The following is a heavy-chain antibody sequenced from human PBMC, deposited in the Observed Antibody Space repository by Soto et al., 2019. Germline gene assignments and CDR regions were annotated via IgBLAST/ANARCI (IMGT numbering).Heavy chain of an antibody. CDR2: IKQDGSEK. CDR3: ARVYRPCSTSCYVPFGY. CDR1: GFTFSSYW. J-gene: IGHJ4*02. Sequence: GGSLRLSCAASGFTFSSYWMSWVRQAPGKGLEWVANIKQDGSEKYYVDSVKGRFTISRDNAKNSLYLQMNSLRAEDTAVYYCARVYRPCSTSCYVPFGYWGQGTLVTVSS. V-gene: IGHV3-7*01. D-gene: IGHD2-2*01.